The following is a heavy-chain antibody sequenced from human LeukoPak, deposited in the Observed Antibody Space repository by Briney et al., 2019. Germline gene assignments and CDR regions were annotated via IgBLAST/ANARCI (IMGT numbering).Heavy chain of an antibody. V-gene: IGHV1-2*06. CDR3: ARERAVQGYCSGGSCYINDY. CDR1: GYTFTGYY. CDR2: INPNSGGT. J-gene: IGHJ4*02. Sequence: ASVKVSCKASGYTFTGYYMHWVRQAPGQGLEWMGRINPNSGGTNYAQKFQDRVTMTRDTSISTAYMELSRLRSDDTAVYYCARERAVQGYCSGGSCYINDYWGQGTLVTVSS. D-gene: IGHD2-15*01.